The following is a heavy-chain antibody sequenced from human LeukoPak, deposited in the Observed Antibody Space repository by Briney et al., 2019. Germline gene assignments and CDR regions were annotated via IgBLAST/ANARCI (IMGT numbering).Heavy chain of an antibody. D-gene: IGHD3-10*01. CDR1: GFTFGDYA. CDR2: IRSKAYGGTT. CDR3: EVRGVSRYGFDI. J-gene: IGHJ3*02. V-gene: IGHV3-49*03. Sequence: PGRSLRLSCTASGFTFGDYAMSWFRQAPGKGLEWVSFIRSKAYGGTTEYAASVKGRFTISRDDSESIAYLQMNSLKTEDTAVYYCEVRGVSRYGFDIWGQGTMVTVSS.